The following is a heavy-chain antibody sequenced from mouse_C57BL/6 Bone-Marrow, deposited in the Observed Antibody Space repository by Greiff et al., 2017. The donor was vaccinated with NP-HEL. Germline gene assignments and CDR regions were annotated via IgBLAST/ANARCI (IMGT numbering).Heavy chain of an antibody. CDR3: ARHGRITTVGNWYFDV. D-gene: IGHD1-1*01. CDR1: GFTFSSYG. Sequence: EVQGVESGGDLVKPGGSLKLSCAASGFTFSSYGMSWVRQTPDKRLEWVATISSGGSYTYYPDSVKGRFTISRDNAKNTLYLQMSSLKSEDTAMYYCARHGRITTVGNWYFDVWGTGTTVTVSS. J-gene: IGHJ1*03. CDR2: ISSGGSYT. V-gene: IGHV5-6*01.